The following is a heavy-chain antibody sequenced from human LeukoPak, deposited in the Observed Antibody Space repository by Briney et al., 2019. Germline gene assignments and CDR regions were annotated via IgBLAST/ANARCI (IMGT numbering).Heavy chain of an antibody. Sequence: PSQTLSLTCTVSGGSISSGGYYWSWIRQPPGKGLEWIGYIYYSGSTNYNPSLKSRVTISVDTSKNQFSLKLSSVTAADTAVYYCARDGVGATTRWFDPWGQGTLVTVSS. V-gene: IGHV4-61*08. D-gene: IGHD1-26*01. CDR3: ARDGVGATTRWFDP. CDR1: GGSISSGGYY. CDR2: IYYSGST. J-gene: IGHJ5*02.